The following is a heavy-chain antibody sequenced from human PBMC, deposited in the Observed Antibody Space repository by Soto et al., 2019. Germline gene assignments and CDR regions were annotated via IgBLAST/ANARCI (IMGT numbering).Heavy chain of an antibody. V-gene: IGHV3-11*06. D-gene: IGHD1-7*01. CDR2: SSNSGSFT. Sequence: PGGSLRLSCAASGFTFSDYYMSWIRQAPGKGLEWIGYSSNSGSFTRYADSVKGRFSISRDNAKKSLYLQINSLRGEDTAIYYCVRSGENYNLLDYWGQGTPVTVSS. CDR3: VRSGENYNLLDY. J-gene: IGHJ4*02. CDR1: GFTFSDYY.